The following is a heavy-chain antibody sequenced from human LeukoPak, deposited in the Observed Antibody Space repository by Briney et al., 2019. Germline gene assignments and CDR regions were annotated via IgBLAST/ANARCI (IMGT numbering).Heavy chain of an antibody. V-gene: IGHV4-59*08. CDR2: IYYSGST. Sequence: PSETLSLTCTVSGGSISSYYWSWIRQPPGKGLEWIGYIYYSGSTNYNPSLKSRVTISVDTSKNQFSLKLSSVTAADTAVYYCARVFGEGRFGEFSNWYFDLWGRGTLVTVSS. J-gene: IGHJ2*01. CDR1: GGSISSYY. D-gene: IGHD3-10*01. CDR3: ARVFGEGRFGEFSNWYFDL.